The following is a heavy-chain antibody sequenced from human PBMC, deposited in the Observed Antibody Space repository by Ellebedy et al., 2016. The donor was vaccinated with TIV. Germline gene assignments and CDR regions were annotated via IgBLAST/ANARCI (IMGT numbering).Heavy chain of an antibody. CDR2: IIPIFGTA. V-gene: IGHV1-69*06. CDR1: GGTFSSYA. Sequence: SVKVSCXASGGTFSSYAISWVRQAPGQGLEWMGGIIPIFGTANYAQKFQGRVTITADKSTSTAYMELSSLRSEDTAVYYCARDRTDVYYGDDVRYWYFDLWGRGTLVTVSS. J-gene: IGHJ2*01. D-gene: IGHD4-17*01. CDR3: ARDRTDVYYGDDVRYWYFDL.